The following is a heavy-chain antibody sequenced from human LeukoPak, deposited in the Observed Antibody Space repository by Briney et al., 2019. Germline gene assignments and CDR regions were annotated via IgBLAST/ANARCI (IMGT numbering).Heavy chain of an antibody. V-gene: IGHV1-46*01. CDR3: AWAYYYCYGMDV. J-gene: IGHJ6*02. CDR1: GYTYTSYY. Sequence: VRVSCKASGYTYTSYYMHWVRQASAERLQWMGIINPRGGSTSYAQKVQGRVTMTRDTSTTTVYMELSSLRSEDTAVYYCAWAYYYCYGMDVGGQGTTVTVS. CDR2: INPRGGST.